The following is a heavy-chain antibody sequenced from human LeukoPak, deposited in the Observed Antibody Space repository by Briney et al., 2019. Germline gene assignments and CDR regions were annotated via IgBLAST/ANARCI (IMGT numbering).Heavy chain of an antibody. CDR3: ARDQGDYVY. D-gene: IGHD4-17*01. V-gene: IGHV1-69*13. J-gene: IGHJ4*02. CDR2: IIPIFGTT. Sequence: SVKVSCKASGGTFSNYAITWVRQAPGQGLEWMGGIIPIFGTTNYAQKFQGRVTITADESTSTAYMELSRLRSDDTAVYYCARDQGDYVYWGQGALVTVSS. CDR1: GGTFSNYA.